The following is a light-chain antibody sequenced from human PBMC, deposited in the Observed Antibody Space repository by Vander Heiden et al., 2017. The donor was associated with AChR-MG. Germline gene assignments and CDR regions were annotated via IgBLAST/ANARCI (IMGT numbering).Light chain of an antibody. CDR1: QFISSY. V-gene: IGKV1-39*01. CDR2: AAS. CDR3: QQSYSTPPLT. Sequence: IQMTQSPFSLSASVGDRVTITCRASQFISSYLNWYQQKPGKAPKLLVYAASSLQSGVPSRFSGSGSGTDFTLTISSLQPEDVATYYCQQSYSTPPLTFGGGTKVEIK. J-gene: IGKJ4*01.